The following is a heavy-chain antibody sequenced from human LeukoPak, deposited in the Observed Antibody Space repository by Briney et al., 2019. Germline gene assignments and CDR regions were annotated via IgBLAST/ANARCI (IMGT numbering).Heavy chain of an antibody. Sequence: PGGSLRLSCAASGFKFTTFWMTWVRQAPGRGLEWVANIKPDGSDKFYLESVKGRFVVSRDDTDRILYLQMDSLRAEDTATYYCTRGCSFGIISAWSDFWGPGTLVTVSS. D-gene: IGHD2-15*01. CDR2: IKPDGSDK. J-gene: IGHJ4*02. CDR3: TRGCSFGIISAWSDF. V-gene: IGHV3-7*01. CDR1: GFKFTTFW.